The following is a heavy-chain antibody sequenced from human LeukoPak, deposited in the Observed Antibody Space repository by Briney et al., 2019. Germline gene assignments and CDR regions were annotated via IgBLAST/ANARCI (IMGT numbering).Heavy chain of an antibody. CDR3: ARRGSSGWYDY. CDR2: ISGGGITT. V-gene: IGHV3-23*01. Sequence: GGSLRLSCAASGFTFSTYSMNWVRQAPGKGLECVSAISGGGITTYYTDSVEGRFTISRDNSKNTLYLQMNSLRAEDTAVYYCARRGSSGWYDYWGQGTLVTVSS. CDR1: GFTFSTYS. J-gene: IGHJ4*02. D-gene: IGHD6-19*01.